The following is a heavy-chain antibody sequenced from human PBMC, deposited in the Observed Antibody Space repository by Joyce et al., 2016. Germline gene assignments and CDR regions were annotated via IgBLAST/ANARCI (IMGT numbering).Heavy chain of an antibody. CDR3: ARDLGQQLVRGWFDP. D-gene: IGHD6-6*01. Sequence: EVQLLESGGGLVQPGGSLRLSCAASGFTFSCYAMNWVRQAPGKGLGCVSAISYSGRNAYYADSVKGRFTISRDNSKNTVYLQMNSLRADDTALYYCARDLGQQLVRGWFDPWGQGTLVTVSS. J-gene: IGHJ5*02. CDR2: ISYSGRNA. V-gene: IGHV3-23*01. CDR1: GFTFSCYA.